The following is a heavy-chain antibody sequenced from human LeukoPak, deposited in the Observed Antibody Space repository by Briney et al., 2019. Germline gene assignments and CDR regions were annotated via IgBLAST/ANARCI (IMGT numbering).Heavy chain of an antibody. D-gene: IGHD6-19*01. Sequence: PGESLRLSCAASGFTFSSYAMSWVRQAPGKGLEWVSAISGSGGSTYYADSVKGRFTISRDNSKNTLYLQMNSLRAEDTAVYYCAKDRAVAGLRRGGEYYFDYWGQGTLVTVSS. V-gene: IGHV3-23*01. CDR1: GFTFSSYA. CDR2: ISGSGGST. CDR3: AKDRAVAGLRRGGEYYFDY. J-gene: IGHJ4*02.